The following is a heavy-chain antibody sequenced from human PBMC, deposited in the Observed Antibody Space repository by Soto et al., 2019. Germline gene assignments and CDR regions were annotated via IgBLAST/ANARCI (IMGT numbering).Heavy chain of an antibody. Sequence: PSETLSLTCAVSGGSIGSGGYSWSWIRQPPGKGLEWIGYTYHSGSTYYNPSLKRRVTISVDRSKNQFSLKLSSVTAADTAVYYCARVPGPWGQGTLVTVSS. D-gene: IGHD7-27*01. V-gene: IGHV4-30-2*01. J-gene: IGHJ5*02. CDR3: ARVPGP. CDR1: GGSIGSGGYS. CDR2: TYHSGST.